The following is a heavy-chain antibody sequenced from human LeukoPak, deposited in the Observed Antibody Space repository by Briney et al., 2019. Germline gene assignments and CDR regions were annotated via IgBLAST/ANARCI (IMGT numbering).Heavy chain of an antibody. CDR2: IYWNDDK. CDR1: GFSLSTSGVG. CDR3: AHRQLRGYSYGKDYFDY. Sequence: ESGPTLVKPTQTLTLTCTLSGFSLSTSGVGVGWIRQPPGKALEWLALIYWNDDKRYSPSLKSRLTITKDTSKNQVVLTMTNMDPVDTATYYCAHRQLRGYSYGKDYFDYWGQGTLVTVSS. D-gene: IGHD5-18*01. V-gene: IGHV2-5*01. J-gene: IGHJ4*02.